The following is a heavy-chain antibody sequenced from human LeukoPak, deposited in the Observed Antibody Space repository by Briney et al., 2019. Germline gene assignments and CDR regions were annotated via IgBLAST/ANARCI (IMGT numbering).Heavy chain of an antibody. CDR1: GFTFSSYG. CDR2: ISYDGSNK. D-gene: IGHD3-3*01. Sequence: PGGSLRLSCAASGFTFSSYGMHWVRQAPGKGLEWVAVISYDGSNKYYADSVKGRFTISRDNSKNTLYLQMNSLRAEDTAVYYCAKPSERPLEWLDYWGQGTLVTVSS. V-gene: IGHV3-30*18. CDR3: AKPSERPLEWLDY. J-gene: IGHJ4*02.